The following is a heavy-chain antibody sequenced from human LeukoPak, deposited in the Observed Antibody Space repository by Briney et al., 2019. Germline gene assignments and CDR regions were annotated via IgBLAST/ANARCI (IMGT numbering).Heavy chain of an antibody. CDR2: ISHSEGN. CDR3: ARGMDAYKTGY. J-gene: IGHJ4*02. Sequence: SETLSLTCAVYGGSFSGYYWTWIRQPPGKGPEGIGEISHSEGNHSNPSLKSRVTISEDTSKNQFFLNLNSVTAADTAVYYCARGMDAYKTGYWGQGTLVTVSS. V-gene: IGHV4-34*01. D-gene: IGHD5-24*01. CDR1: GGSFSGYY.